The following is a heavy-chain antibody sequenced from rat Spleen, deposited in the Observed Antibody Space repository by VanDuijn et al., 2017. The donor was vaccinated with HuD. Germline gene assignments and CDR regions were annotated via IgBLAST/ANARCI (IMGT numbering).Heavy chain of an antibody. Sequence: EVQLVESGGGLVQPGRSLKLSCAASGFTFSNYGMAWVRQAPTKGLEWVATISYDGSSTYYRDSVKGRFTISRDNAKSTLYLQMDSLRSEDTATYYCAREYTTDYYFDYWGQGVMVTVSS. V-gene: IGHV5-29*01. D-gene: IGHD1-6*01. CDR1: GFTFSNYG. CDR3: AREYTTDYYFDY. J-gene: IGHJ2*01. CDR2: ISYDGSST.